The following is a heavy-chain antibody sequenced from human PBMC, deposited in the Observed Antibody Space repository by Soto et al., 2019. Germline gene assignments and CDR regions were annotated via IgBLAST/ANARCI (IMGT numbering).Heavy chain of an antibody. Sequence: ASVKVSCKASGYTFTAYTMHWVRQAPGQRLEWMGWINGGNGNIKYSQNFQGRVSITRDTSASTAYMELSSLSSEDTAIYYCASSTVLDYWFLALWGGGTLVTVSS. CDR3: ASSTVLDYWFLAL. CDR1: GYTFTAYT. D-gene: IGHD4-17*01. V-gene: IGHV1-3*01. J-gene: IGHJ2*01. CDR2: INGGNGNI.